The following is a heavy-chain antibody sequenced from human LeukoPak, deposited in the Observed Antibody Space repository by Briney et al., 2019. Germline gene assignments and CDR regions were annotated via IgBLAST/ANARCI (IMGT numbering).Heavy chain of an antibody. J-gene: IGHJ4*02. CDR3: AREGSLEYYFXY. CDR1: GFFFNTYW. D-gene: IGHD3-10*01. CDR2: INSDGSKT. Sequence: PGGSLRLSCAASGFFFNTYWMHWVRQAPGKGLVWVSRINSDGSKTSHADSVKGRFTISRDNAKNTLYLQMNGLRAEDTAVYYCAREGSLEYYFXYWGRGTLVTVSS. V-gene: IGHV3-74*01.